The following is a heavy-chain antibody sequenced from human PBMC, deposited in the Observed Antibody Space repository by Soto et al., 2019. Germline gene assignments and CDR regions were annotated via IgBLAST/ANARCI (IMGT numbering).Heavy chain of an antibody. CDR3: AKDLTRQLAYWLDP. CDR1: GFSFTGYY. J-gene: IGHJ5*02. V-gene: IGHV1-2*02. D-gene: IGHD6-6*01. CDR2: INAHSGGT. Sequence: ASVKVSCKASGFSFTGYYIHWLLQAPGQGLEWMGWINAHSGGTEYAQKFQGRVTLTRDTSIATACLTLTSLTSDDTALYYCAKDLTRQLAYWLDPWGQGTQVTVSS.